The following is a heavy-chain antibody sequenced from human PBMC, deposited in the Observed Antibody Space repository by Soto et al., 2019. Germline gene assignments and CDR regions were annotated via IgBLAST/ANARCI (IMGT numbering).Heavy chain of an antibody. D-gene: IGHD4-4*01. CDR2: ITSSSSTI. CDR1: GFTFSSYS. Sequence: EVQLVESGGGLVQPGGSLRLSCAASGFTFSSYSMNWVRQAPGKGLEWVSYITSSSSTIYYADSVKGRFTISRDTAKNSLYLQMNSRRAEDTAVYYCARVSNGMDVWGQGTTVTVSS. CDR3: ARVSNGMDV. J-gene: IGHJ6*02. V-gene: IGHV3-48*01.